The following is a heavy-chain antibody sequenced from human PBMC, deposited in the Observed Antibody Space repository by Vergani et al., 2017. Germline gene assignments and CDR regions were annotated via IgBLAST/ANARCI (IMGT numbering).Heavy chain of an antibody. CDR1: GGSISSGSYY. CDR2: INHSGST. J-gene: IGHJ4*02. CDR3: ARQIDY. V-gene: IGHV4-61*02. Sequence: QVQLQESGPGLVKPSQTLSLTCTVSGGSISSGSYYWSWIRQPAGKGLEWIGEINHSGSTNYNPSLKSRVTISVDTSKNQFSLKLSSVTAADTAVYYCARQIDYWGQGTLVTVSS.